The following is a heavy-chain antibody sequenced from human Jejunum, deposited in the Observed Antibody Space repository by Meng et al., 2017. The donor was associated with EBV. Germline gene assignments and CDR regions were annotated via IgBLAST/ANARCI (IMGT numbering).Heavy chain of an antibody. D-gene: IGHD2-15*01. J-gene: IGHJ4*02. CDR1: GLTFSRTS. CDR2: ISYDGSKK. Sequence: QVQLVESGGGVVQPGRSLRLSCAASGLTFSRTSMHWVRQAPGKGLVWVAIISYDGSKKYYADSVKGRFTISRDNSKNTVFLQMDSLSAEDTAVYYCARIYGGCSGGTCYPAPPDYWGLGTLVTVSS. V-gene: IGHV3-30*04. CDR3: ARIYGGCSGGTCYPAPPDY.